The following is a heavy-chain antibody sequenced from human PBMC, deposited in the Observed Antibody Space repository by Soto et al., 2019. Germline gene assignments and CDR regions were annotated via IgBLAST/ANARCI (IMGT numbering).Heavy chain of an antibody. CDR3: ARGDFWSGVPDY. CDR1: GFTFSSYA. Sequence: GGSLRLSCAASGFTFSSYAMHWVRQAPGKGLEWVAVISYDGSNKYYADSVKGRFTISRDNSKNTLYLQMNSLRAEDTAVYYCARGDFWSGVPDYWGQGTLVTVSS. D-gene: IGHD3-3*01. J-gene: IGHJ4*02. CDR2: ISYDGSNK. V-gene: IGHV3-30-3*01.